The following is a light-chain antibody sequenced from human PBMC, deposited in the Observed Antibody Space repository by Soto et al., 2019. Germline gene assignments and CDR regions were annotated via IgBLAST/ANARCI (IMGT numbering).Light chain of an antibody. CDR2: GAS. CDR3: QQYNNWSPFT. CDR1: QTISSN. V-gene: IGKV3-15*01. Sequence: DIVMTQSQATLYVSPGERATLSCSASQTISSNLAWYQQKPGQTPRLLIYGASTRAAGIPARFSGSGSGTDFTLTITSLQSEDFAVYSCQQYNNWSPFTFGPGTKVDIK. J-gene: IGKJ3*01.